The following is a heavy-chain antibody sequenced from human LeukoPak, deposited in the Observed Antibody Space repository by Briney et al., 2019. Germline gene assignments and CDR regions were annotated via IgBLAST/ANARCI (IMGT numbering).Heavy chain of an antibody. J-gene: IGHJ4*02. CDR2: ISAYNGNT. CDR1: GYTFTSYG. V-gene: IGHV1-18*01. Sequence: ASAKVSCKASGYTFTSYGISWVRQAPGQGLEWMGWISAYNGNTNYAQKLQGRVTMTTDTSTSTAYMELRSLRSDDTAVYYCARGGVDLLPYCGGDCYYTPFDYWGQGTLVTVSS. CDR3: ARGGVDLLPYCGGDCYYTPFDY. D-gene: IGHD2-21*02.